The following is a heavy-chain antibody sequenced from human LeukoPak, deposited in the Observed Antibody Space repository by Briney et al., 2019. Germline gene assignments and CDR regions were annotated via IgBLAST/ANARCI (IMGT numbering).Heavy chain of an antibody. CDR1: GFSFTTFW. D-gene: IGHD3-16*01. V-gene: IGHV3-7*01. CDR2: IKLDADED. CDR3: ARGRDPSADQGGLDY. J-gene: IGHJ4*02. Sequence: GGSLRLSCAASGFSFTTFWVSWVRQAPGKGLEWVATIKLDADEDYYVDSVKGRFTISGDTANNVLYLQMNNLRVEDTAAYYCARGRDPSADQGGLDYWGQGTLVTVSS.